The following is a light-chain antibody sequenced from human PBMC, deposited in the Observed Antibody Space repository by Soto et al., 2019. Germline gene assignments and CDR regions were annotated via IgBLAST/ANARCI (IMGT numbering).Light chain of an antibody. CDR3: QQYNSWPTIT. Sequence: EVVMTQSPANLSAPPGERATLSCRSSESVSRNLAWYQQKPGQAHRLLIYDASTRATGIPDRFSGGGCGTEFTPTISSLQSEDLVVYYGQQYNSWPTITFGQGTRLEIK. V-gene: IGKV3-15*01. J-gene: IGKJ5*01. CDR1: ESVSRN. CDR2: DAS.